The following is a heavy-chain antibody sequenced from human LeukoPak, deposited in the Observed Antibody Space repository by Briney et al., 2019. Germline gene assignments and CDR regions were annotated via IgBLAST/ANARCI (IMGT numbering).Heavy chain of an antibody. CDR3: AKDHGGGYEHYYYYYGMDV. J-gene: IGHJ6*02. V-gene: IGHV3-21*01. CDR2: ISSGSSYI. Sequence: GGSLRLSCAASGFTFSTYSMDWVRQAPGQGLEWVASISSGSSYIYYADSVKGRFTISRDNAKNSLYLQMNSLRAEDTAVYYCAKDHGGGYEHYYYYYGMDVWGQGTTVTVSS. D-gene: IGHD5-12*01. CDR1: GFTFSTYS.